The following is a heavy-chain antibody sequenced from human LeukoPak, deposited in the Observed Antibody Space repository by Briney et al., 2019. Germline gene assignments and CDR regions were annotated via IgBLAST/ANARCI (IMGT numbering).Heavy chain of an antibody. Sequence: QPVGSLRLSCEASGFIFNDYAMHWVRQVPGKGLEWISLRNGGHTYYADSVKGRFTISRDNIKNSLYLQMNSLRPEDTALYYCAKDRSYNSYFDYWGQGTLVTV. J-gene: IGHJ4*02. V-gene: IGHV3-43D*04. CDR1: GFIFNDYA. CDR3: AKDRSYNSYFDY. D-gene: IGHD5-24*01. CDR2: RNGGHT.